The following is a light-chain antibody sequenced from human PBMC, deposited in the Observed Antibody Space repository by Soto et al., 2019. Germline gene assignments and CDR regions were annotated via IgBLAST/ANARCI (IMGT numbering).Light chain of an antibody. CDR3: QYYGGSPPYT. J-gene: IGKJ2*01. CDR1: QSVSSSF. CDR2: GAS. V-gene: IGKV3-20*01. Sequence: EIVLTQSPGTLSLSPGERTTLPCRASQSVSSSFLAWYQQKPGQAPRLLIHGASSRATGIPDRFRGSGSGTDFTLTISRLEPEDFAVYYCQYYGGSPPYTFGQGTKLEIK.